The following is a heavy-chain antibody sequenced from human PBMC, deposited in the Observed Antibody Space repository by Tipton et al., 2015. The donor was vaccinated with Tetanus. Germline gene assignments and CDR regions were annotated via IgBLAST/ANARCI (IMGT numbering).Heavy chain of an antibody. CDR2: IYPGDSDS. Sequence: QSGAEVKKPGESLKISCKGSGYRFTSQWIGWVRQMPGRGLEGMGIIYPGDSDSRYSPSFQGQVTFSADKSSSTAYLHWSSLKASDTAMYYCARYDQSAFGGIVTWGQGTLVTVSS. V-gene: IGHV5-51*01. CDR1: GYRFTSQW. D-gene: IGHD3-16*01. J-gene: IGHJ4*02. CDR3: ARYDQSAFGGIVT.